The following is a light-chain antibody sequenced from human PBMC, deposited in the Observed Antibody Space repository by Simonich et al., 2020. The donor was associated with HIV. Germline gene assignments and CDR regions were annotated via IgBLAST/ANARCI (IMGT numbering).Light chain of an antibody. Sequence: IQMTQSPSPLSASVGNRITITCQASTDITNSLNWYQQKSGKAPKFLLYDASNWEKGVPLRSRGSRSGTNFTFTISSLQAEDIATYYCQQANTFPRTFGQGTKVEIK. V-gene: IGKV1-33*01. CDR2: DAS. CDR3: QQANTFPRT. J-gene: IGKJ1*01. CDR1: TDITNS.